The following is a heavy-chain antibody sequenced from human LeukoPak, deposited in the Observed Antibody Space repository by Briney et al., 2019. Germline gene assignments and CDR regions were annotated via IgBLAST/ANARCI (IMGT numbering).Heavy chain of an antibody. CDR3: ASRATMIADAFDI. J-gene: IGHJ3*02. D-gene: IGHD3-22*01. V-gene: IGHV4-59*08. CDR2: IYYSGST. Sequence: PSETLSLTCTVSGGSITSYYWSWIRQPPGKGLEWIGYIYYSGSTNYNPSLQSRVTISVHTSKNQFSLQLSSVTAAETAVYYCASRATMIADAFDIWGQGRMVTVSS. CDR1: GGSITSYY.